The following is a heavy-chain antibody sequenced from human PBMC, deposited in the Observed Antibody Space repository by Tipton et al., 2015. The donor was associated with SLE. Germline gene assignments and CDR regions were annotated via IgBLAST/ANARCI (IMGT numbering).Heavy chain of an antibody. CDR3: ARSIAVAAMPGYFDY. J-gene: IGHJ4*02. CDR1: GFIFNSYS. D-gene: IGHD2-2*01. Sequence: SLRLSCGASGFIFNSYSMNWVRQAPGKGLEWVSYITSSSNTIYYADSVKGRFTISRDNAKNSLFLQMNSLRAEDTAVYYCARSIAVAAMPGYFDYWGQGTLVTVSS. V-gene: IGHV3-48*01. CDR2: ITSSSNTI.